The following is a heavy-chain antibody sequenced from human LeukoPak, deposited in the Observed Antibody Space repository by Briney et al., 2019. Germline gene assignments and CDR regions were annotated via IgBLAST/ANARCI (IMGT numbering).Heavy chain of an antibody. V-gene: IGHV3-74*01. Sequence: PGGSLRLSCTASTRYFTNYWMHWIRQVPGRGLAWVARIDRDGITTDYADSVEGRFTISRHNAKNTVYLQMDSLRAEDTAVYYCAKALLWFGEFPFDYWGQGTLVTVSS. CDR1: TRYFTNYW. CDR3: AKALLWFGEFPFDY. CDR2: IDRDGITT. J-gene: IGHJ4*02. D-gene: IGHD3-10*01.